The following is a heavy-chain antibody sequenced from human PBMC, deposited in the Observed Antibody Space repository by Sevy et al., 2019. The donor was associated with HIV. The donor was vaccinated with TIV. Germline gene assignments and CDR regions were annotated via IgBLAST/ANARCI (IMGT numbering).Heavy chain of an antibody. CDR2: IKEDGSAE. V-gene: IGHV3-7*01. J-gene: IGHJ4*02. Sequence: GGSLRLSCAASGLTFSGYWMTWVRQAPGKGLEWVANIKEDGSAEYYVDSVKGRFTIPRDNAKNSLFLQLNSLRVEDTAMYYCARDSPGYGAYDYLGQGTLVTVSS. CDR1: GLTFSGYW. CDR3: ARDSPGYGAYDY. D-gene: IGHD5-18*01.